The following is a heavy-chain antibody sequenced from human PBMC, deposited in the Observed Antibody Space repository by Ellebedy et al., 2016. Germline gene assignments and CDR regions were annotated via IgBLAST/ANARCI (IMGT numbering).Heavy chain of an antibody. CDR1: GFSFADYA. D-gene: IGHD3-16*01. CDR2: ISWNSGSI. Sequence: GGSLRLSCAASGFSFADYAMHWVRQAPGKGLEWVSGISWNSGSIGYADSVKGRFTISRDNAKNSLYLQMNSLRAEDTALYYCAKDKRMITFGGVIDYWGQGTLVTVS. J-gene: IGHJ4*02. CDR3: AKDKRMITFGGVIDY. V-gene: IGHV3-9*01.